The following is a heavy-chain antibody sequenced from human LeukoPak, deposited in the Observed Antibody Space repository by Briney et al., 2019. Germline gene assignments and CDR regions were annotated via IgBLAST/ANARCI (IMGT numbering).Heavy chain of an antibody. J-gene: IGHJ4*02. CDR2: ISSSGSTI. CDR1: GFTFSDYY. V-gene: IGHV3-11*04. D-gene: IGHD6-13*01. CDR3: AGFNSSWYGIGY. Sequence: GGSLRLSCAASGFTFSDYYMSWIRQAPGKGLEWVSYISSSGSTIYYADSVKGRFIISGDNSKNTLYLEMNSLRGEDTAVYYCAGFNSSWYGIGYWGQGTLVTVSS.